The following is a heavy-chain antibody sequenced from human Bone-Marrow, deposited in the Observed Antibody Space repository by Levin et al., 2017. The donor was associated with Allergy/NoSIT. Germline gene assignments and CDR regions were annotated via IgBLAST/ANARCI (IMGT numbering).Heavy chain of an antibody. CDR2: ISWNSGSL. J-gene: IGHJ5*02. D-gene: IGHD3-22*01. CDR1: GFTFGDYA. V-gene: IGHV3-9*01. CDR3: TKDSHYYYNSIYNWFEP. Sequence: PGGSLRLSCAASGFTFGDYAMHWVRQVPGKGLEWVSGISWNSGSLGYAESVKGRLTISRDNAKNSLYLQMSSLRPEDTALYFCTKDSHYYYNSIYNWFEPWGRGTLVAESS.